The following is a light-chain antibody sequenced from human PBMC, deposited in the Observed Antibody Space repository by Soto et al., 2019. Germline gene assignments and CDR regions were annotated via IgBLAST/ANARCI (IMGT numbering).Light chain of an antibody. CDR1: SGHSDYA. CDR3: QAWGTGGV. V-gene: IGLV4-69*01. J-gene: IGLJ3*02. CDR2: VTSDGSH. Sequence: QPVLTQSPSASASPGASVKLTCTLSSGHSDYAIAWHQQQPEEGPRYLMKVTSDGSHTKGDGIPDRFSGSSSGADRYLTISSLRSDDEADYYCQAWGTGGVFGGGTQLTVL.